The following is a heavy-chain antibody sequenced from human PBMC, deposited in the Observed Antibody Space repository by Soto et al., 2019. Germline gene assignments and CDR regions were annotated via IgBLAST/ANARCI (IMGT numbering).Heavy chain of an antibody. CDR2: INSDVSST. J-gene: IGHJ6*02. CDR1: GFIVSNCW. V-gene: IGHV3-74*01. Sequence: XGSLRLSFVASGFIVSNCWMHWVRQAPGMGLVWVSHINSDVSSTTYADSVKGRFTISRDNAKNTLYLQMNSLRAEDTAVYYCVRAIGHYGMDVCGRRTTVTVPS. CDR3: VRAIGHYGMDV. D-gene: IGHD3-22*01.